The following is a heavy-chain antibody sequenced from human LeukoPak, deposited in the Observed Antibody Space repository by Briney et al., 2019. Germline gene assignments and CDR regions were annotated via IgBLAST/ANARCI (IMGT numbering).Heavy chain of an antibody. V-gene: IGHV3-23*01. D-gene: IGHD2-15*01. CDR3: AKDWDMAPGY. J-gene: IGHJ4*02. Sequence: GGSLRLSCAASGFTFSSYAMSWVRQAPGKGPEWVSSMSGSDGSTYYAASVKGRFTISRDNSKNTLYLQMNSLRAEDTAVYYCAKDWDMAPGYWGQGTLVTVSS. CDR1: GFTFSSYA. CDR2: MSGSDGST.